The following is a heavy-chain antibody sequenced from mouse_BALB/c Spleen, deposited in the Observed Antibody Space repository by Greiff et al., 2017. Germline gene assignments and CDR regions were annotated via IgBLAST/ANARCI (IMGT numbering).Heavy chain of an antibody. CDR1: GYSFTSYW. Sequence: VQLKQSGTVLARPGASVKMSCKASGYSFTSYWMHWVKQRPGPGLEWIGAIYPGNSDTSYNQKFKGKAKLTAVTSASTAYMELSSLTNEDSAVYYCTGGFYDGYFDYWGQGTTLTVSS. V-gene: IGHV1-5*01. D-gene: IGHD2-3*01. CDR3: TGGFYDGYFDY. J-gene: IGHJ2*01. CDR2: IYPGNSDT.